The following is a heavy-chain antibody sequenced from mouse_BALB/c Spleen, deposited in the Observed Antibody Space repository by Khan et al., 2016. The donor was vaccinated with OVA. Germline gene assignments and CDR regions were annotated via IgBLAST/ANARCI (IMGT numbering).Heavy chain of an antibody. CDR1: GYTFTSYW. CDR3: ARREKYGYDPSWFAY. V-gene: IGHV1-61*01. Sequence: QVQLQQPGAELVRPGASVKLSCKASGYTFTSYWMNWVRQRPGQGLDWIGKINPSDSETHYNQMFKDKAILTVDKSSGTAYMQLSSLTSEDSAVYYCARREKYGYDPSWFAYWGQGTLVTVSA. J-gene: IGHJ3*01. D-gene: IGHD2-2*01. CDR2: INPSDSET.